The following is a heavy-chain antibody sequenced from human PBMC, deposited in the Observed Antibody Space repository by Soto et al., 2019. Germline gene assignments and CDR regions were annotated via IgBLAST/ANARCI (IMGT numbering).Heavy chain of an antibody. CDR1: GFTFSNAW. CDR2: IKSKTDGGTT. D-gene: IGHD3-22*01. CDR3: TTEYYYDSSGYYWLVY. J-gene: IGHJ4*02. V-gene: IGHV3-15*07. Sequence: PGGSLRLSCAASGFTFSNAWMNWVRQAPGKGLEWVGRIKSKTDGGTTDYAAPVKGRFTISRDDSKNTLYLQMNSLKTEDTAVYYCTTEYYYDSSGYYWLVYWGQGTLVTVPS.